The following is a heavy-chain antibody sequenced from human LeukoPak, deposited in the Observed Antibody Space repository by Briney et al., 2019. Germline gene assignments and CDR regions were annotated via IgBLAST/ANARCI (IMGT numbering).Heavy chain of an antibody. Sequence: NHGESLKISCKGSGYSFTSYWIGWVRQMPGKGLEWMGIIYPGDSDTRYSPSFQGQVTISADKSISTAYLQWSSLKASDTAMYYCARQGVGATPTGAFDIWGQGTMVTVSS. CDR2: IYPGDSDT. CDR1: GYSFTSYW. V-gene: IGHV5-51*01. CDR3: ARQGVGATPTGAFDI. D-gene: IGHD1-26*01. J-gene: IGHJ3*02.